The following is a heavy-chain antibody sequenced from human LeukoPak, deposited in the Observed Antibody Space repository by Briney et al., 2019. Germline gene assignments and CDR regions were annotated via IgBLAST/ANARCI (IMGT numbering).Heavy chain of an antibody. Sequence: GGCQRLCCASSGFTFSSYSMNWGREAPGKGLGWGSSISCSSSYIYYADSVKGGFIISRDNAKNSLYLQMNSMRAEDTAVYYCARGKEGEYSSSTGNAFDIWGQGTMVTVSS. CDR3: ARGKEGEYSSSTGNAFDI. CDR2: ISCSSSYI. D-gene: IGHD6-6*01. CDR1: GFTFSSYS. J-gene: IGHJ3*02. V-gene: IGHV3-21*01.